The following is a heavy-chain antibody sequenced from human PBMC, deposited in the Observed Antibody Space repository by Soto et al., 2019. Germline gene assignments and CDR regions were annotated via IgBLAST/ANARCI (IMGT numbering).Heavy chain of an antibody. V-gene: IGHV3-30*18. Sequence: QVQLVESGGGVVQPGRSLRLSCAASGFTFSSYGMHWVRQAPDKGLEWVAIISYDGSNKYYADSVKGRFTISRDNSKNTLYLQMNSLRAEDTALYYCAKGQVTVVTPGHFQHWGQGTLVTVSS. CDR1: GFTFSSYG. CDR2: ISYDGSNK. J-gene: IGHJ1*01. D-gene: IGHD2-21*02. CDR3: AKGQVTVVTPGHFQH.